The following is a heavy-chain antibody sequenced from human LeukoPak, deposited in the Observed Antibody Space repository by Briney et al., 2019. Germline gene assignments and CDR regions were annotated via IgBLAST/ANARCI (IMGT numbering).Heavy chain of an antibody. Sequence: GGSLRLSCAASGFTFDDYAMHWVRQAPGKGLEWVSGISWNGAGTGYADSVKGRFTISRDNAKNSLYLQMNSLRAEDTALYYCARALRRYKYDYPSPDYWGQGTLVTVSS. V-gene: IGHV3-20*04. CDR2: ISWNGAGT. CDR1: GFTFDDYA. J-gene: IGHJ4*02. D-gene: IGHD3-16*01. CDR3: ARALRRYKYDYPSPDY.